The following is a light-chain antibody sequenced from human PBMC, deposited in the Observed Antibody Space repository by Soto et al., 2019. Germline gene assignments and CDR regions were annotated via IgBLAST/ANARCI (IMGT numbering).Light chain of an antibody. V-gene: IGLV1-40*01. J-gene: IGLJ7*01. CDR2: GNS. CDR1: SSNIGAGYD. CDR3: QSYDSSLSGSRV. Sequence: QSALTQPPSVSGAPGQRVTISCTGSSSNIGAGYDVHWYQQLPETAPKLLIYGNSNRPSGVPDRFSGSKSGTSASLAITGLQAEDEADYYCQSYDSSLSGSRVFGGGTQLTVL.